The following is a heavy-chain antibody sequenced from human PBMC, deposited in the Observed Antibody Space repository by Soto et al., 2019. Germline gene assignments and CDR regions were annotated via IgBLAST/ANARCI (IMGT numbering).Heavy chain of an antibody. Sequence: EVQLLESGGGLVQPGGSLRLSCAASGFTFSSYAMSWVRQAPGKGLEWVSAISGSGGSTYYADSVKGRFTISRDNSKNPLYLQMNSLRAEDTAVYYCAKGNSGYDFPYYYYMDVWGKGTTVTVSS. D-gene: IGHD5-12*01. CDR2: ISGSGGST. V-gene: IGHV3-23*01. CDR1: GFTFSSYA. CDR3: AKGNSGYDFPYYYYMDV. J-gene: IGHJ6*03.